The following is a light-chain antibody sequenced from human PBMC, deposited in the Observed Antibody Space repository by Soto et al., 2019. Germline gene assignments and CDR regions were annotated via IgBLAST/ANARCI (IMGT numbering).Light chain of an antibody. Sequence: EIVLTQSPGTLSLSPGERATLSCRASQSVNSNHLAWYQQRPGQAPRLLIYGASIRATGIPDRFSGSGSGPDFTLNIIRLEPEDFAVFYCQQYGSSLVTFGQGTRLEIK. CDR1: QSVNSNH. CDR3: QQYGSSLVT. V-gene: IGKV3-20*01. CDR2: GAS. J-gene: IGKJ5*01.